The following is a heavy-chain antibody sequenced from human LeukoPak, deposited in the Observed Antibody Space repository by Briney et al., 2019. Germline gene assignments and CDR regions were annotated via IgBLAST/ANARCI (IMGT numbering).Heavy chain of an antibody. J-gene: IGHJ4*02. D-gene: IGHD4-17*01. V-gene: IGHV3-23*01. Sequence: GGSLRLSCAASGFTFSSYWMHWVRQAPGKGLEWVSTISGTGGSTYFADSVKGRFSISRDNSENTLYLQMNSLRADDTAVYYCAHRYGDYWGQGTRVTVSS. CDR1: GFTFSSYW. CDR2: ISGTGGST. CDR3: AHRYGDY.